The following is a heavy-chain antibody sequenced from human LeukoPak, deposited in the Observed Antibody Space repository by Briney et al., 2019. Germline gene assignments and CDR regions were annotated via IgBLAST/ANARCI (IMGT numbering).Heavy chain of an antibody. CDR1: GYTFTSYG. D-gene: IGHD4-23*01. V-gene: IGHV1-18*01. J-gene: IGHJ4*02. CDR2: ISAYNGNT. Sequence: ASVKVSCKASGYTFTSYGISWVRQAPGQGLEWMGWISAYNGNTNYAQKLQGRVTMTTDTSTSTAYMELSSLRSEDTAVYYCARDSTVVTRGILAYWGQGTLVTVSS. CDR3: ARDSTVVTRGILAY.